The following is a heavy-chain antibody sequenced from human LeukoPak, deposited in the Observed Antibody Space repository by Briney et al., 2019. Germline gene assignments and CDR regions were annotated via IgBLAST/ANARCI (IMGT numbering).Heavy chain of an antibody. D-gene: IGHD6-19*01. CDR1: GFTFSSYW. CDR3: AGGGSIAVAGY. V-gene: IGHV3-74*01. CDR2: INSDGSST. J-gene: IGHJ4*02. Sequence: GGSLRLSCAASGFTFSSYWMHWVRQAPGKGLVWVSRINSDGSSTNYADSVKGRFTISRDNAKNTLYLQMNGLRAEDTAVYYCAGGGSIAVAGYWGQGTLVTVSS.